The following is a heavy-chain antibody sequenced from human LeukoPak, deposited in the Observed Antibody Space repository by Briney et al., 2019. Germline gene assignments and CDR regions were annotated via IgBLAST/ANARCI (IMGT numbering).Heavy chain of an antibody. V-gene: IGHV3-23*01. CDR3: AKLTTS. Sequence: GGSLRLSCAASAFTFSSTSISSARQPPGKGLEWVAVTVGGGDGTYYADSVKGRSTISTENYNNTLYLQMNSLRAEEMAVYCCAKLTTSWGQGTVVSVSS. CDR2: TVGGGDGT. D-gene: IGHD4-11*01. CDR1: AFTFSSTS. J-gene: IGHJ4*02.